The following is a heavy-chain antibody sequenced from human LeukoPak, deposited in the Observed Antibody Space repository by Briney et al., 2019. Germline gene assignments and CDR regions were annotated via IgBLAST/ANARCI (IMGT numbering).Heavy chain of an antibody. Sequence: GTSLRLSCVASGFSFSNHGMHWVRQAPGKGLEWVSVIASDGGAKFYAASVKGRFTLSRDNPKNMFFLQMNLLTVEDTAIYYCAREAAWGQWYFDHWGQGTPVTVSS. V-gene: IGHV3-30*03. CDR1: GFSFSNHG. D-gene: IGHD6-19*01. J-gene: IGHJ4*02. CDR3: AREAAWGQWYFDH. CDR2: IASDGGAK.